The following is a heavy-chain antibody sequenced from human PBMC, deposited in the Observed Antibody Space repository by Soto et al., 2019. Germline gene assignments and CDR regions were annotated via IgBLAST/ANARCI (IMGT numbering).Heavy chain of an antibody. Sequence: EVQLVESGGGVVQPGESLRPSCTASGFTFSTYWMHWVRQAPGKGLVWLSRLKGDGSMTDYADSVKGRFTISRDNAENTLYLQMNGLRAEDTDIYYCARGGLYAYYQDNWGQGTLVTVSS. D-gene: IGHD3-16*01. CDR3: ARGGLYAYYQDN. J-gene: IGHJ4*02. CDR2: LKGDGSMT. V-gene: IGHV3-74*01. CDR1: GFTFSTYW.